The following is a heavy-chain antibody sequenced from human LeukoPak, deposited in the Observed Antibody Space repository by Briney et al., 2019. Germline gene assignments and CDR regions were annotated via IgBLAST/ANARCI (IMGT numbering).Heavy chain of an antibody. J-gene: IGHJ4*02. V-gene: IGHV3-7*01. CDR2: INPAGSET. CDR3: ARFGYVAAVDV. CDR1: GFSFSAYW. D-gene: IGHD2-15*01. Sequence: QAGGSLRLSCAASGFSFSAYWMTWVRQPPGTGLEWVANINPAGSETYYVDPVKGRFSISRDNAKNLVYLQMNSLRAEDTAVYHCARFGYVAAVDVWGQGTPVTVSS.